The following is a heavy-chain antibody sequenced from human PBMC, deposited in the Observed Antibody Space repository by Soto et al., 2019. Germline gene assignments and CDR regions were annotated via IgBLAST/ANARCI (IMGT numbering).Heavy chain of an antibody. Sequence: SETLSLTCAVYGASLSDNYCNWLRQPPGKGLEWIWEINNSGNTNYKPSLRSLVTISIDTSKNQLSLNMRSVSAADTAVYYCARARGEFHXWGQVTPVTVSX. CDR1: GASLSDNY. V-gene: IGHV4-34*01. CDR2: INNSGNT. D-gene: IGHD2-21*01. J-gene: IGHJ5*02. CDR3: ARARGEFHX.